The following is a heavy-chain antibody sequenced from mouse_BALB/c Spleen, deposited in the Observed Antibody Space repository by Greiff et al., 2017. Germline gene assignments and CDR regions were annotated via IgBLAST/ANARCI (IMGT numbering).Heavy chain of an antibody. CDR1: GFTFSSFG. CDR3: ARDYWYFDV. Sequence: DVKLVESGGGLVQPGGSRKLSCAASGFTFSSFGMHWVRQAPEKGLEWVAYISSGSSTIYYADTVKGRFTISRDNPKNTLFLQMTSLRSEDTAMYYCARDYWYFDVWGAGTTVTVSS. J-gene: IGHJ1*01. CDR2: ISSGSSTI. V-gene: IGHV5-17*02.